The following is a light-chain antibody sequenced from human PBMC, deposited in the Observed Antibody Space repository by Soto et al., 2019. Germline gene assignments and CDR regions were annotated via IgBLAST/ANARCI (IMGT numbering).Light chain of an antibody. CDR1: QGISNF. CDR2: AAS. CDR3: QKYNSAGT. V-gene: IGKV1-27*01. J-gene: IGKJ1*01. Sequence: DIQMPQSPSSLSASVGDRVTITCRASQGISNFLAWYQQKPGKVPKLLIYAASTLQSGVPSRFSGSGSGTDFTLTISSLQPEDVATYYCQKYNSAGTVGQGTKVEIK.